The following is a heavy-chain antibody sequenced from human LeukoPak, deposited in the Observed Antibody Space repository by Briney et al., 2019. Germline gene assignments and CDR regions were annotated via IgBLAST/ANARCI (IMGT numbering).Heavy chain of an antibody. V-gene: IGHV1-3*04. CDR1: GYIFTDYA. D-gene: IGHD3-22*01. J-gene: IGHJ3*02. CDR3: ASLYDSSGYYYLGAFDI. Sequence: ASVKVSCKASGYIFTDYALHWVRQAPGQRLEWMGWINTGNGDTKYSQKFQGRVTMTRDTSTSTVYMELSSLRSEDTAVYYCASLYDSSGYYYLGAFDIWGQGTMVTVSS. CDR2: INTGNGDT.